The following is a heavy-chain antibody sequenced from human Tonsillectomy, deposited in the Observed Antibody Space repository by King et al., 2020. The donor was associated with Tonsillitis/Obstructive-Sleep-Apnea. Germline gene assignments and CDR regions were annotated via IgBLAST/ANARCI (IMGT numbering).Heavy chain of an antibody. CDR3: ARRDLEFDY. D-gene: IGHD1-1*01. J-gene: IGHJ4*02. Sequence: QLQESGPGLVKPSETLSLTCTVSGGSISSSNYYWGWIRQPPGKGLEWIGSIYYSGSTYYNPSLESRVTISIDTSNNQFSLQLRSVTAADTAVYYCARRDLEFDYWGQGTLVTVSS. V-gene: IGHV4-39*01. CDR2: IYYSGST. CDR1: GGSISSSNYY.